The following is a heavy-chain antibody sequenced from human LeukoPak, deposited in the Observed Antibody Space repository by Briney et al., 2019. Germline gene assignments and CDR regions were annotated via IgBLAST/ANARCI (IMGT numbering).Heavy chain of an antibody. CDR2: IYYSGST. J-gene: IGHJ2*01. Sequence: SETLSLTCIVSGGSISGYYWSWIRQPPGKGLECIGSIYYSGSTDYNPSLKSRVIISVDTSKNQFSLSLISVTAADTAVYYCARDGVSALNLYSELWGRGTLVTVSS. CDR3: ARDGVSALNLYSEL. D-gene: IGHD3-3*01. CDR1: GGSISGYY. V-gene: IGHV4-59*01.